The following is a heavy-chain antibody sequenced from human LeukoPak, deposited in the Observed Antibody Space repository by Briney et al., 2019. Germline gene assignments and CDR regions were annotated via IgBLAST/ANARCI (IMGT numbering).Heavy chain of an antibody. V-gene: IGHV3-74*01. CDR3: ARIVGATL. J-gene: IGHJ4*02. CDR2: INSDGSST. CDR1: GFTFSSYW. Sequence: PGGSLRLSCAASGFTFSSYWMHWVRQAPGKGLAWVSRINSDGSSTSYADSVKGRFTISRDNAKNTLYLQMNSLRAEDTAVYYCARIVGATLWGQGTLVTVSS. D-gene: IGHD1-26*01.